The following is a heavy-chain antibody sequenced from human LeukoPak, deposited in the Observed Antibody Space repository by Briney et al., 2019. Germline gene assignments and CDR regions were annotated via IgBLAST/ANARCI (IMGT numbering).Heavy chain of an antibody. CDR2: VSGSGSST. D-gene: IGHD3-3*01. V-gene: IGHV3-23*01. Sequence: PGGSLRLSCAASGFTFSSYAMSWVRQAPGKGLEWVSAVSGSGSSTYYADSVKGRFTISRDNSKNTLYLQMNSLRAEDTAVYYCAKGGGYDFWSGGFDYWGQGTLGTVSS. J-gene: IGHJ4*02. CDR3: AKGGGYDFWSGGFDY. CDR1: GFTFSSYA.